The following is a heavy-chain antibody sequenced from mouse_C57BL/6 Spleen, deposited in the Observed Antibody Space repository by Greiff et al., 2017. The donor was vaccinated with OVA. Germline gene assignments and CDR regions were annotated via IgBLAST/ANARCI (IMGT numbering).Heavy chain of an antibody. CDR1: GYSFTGYY. CDR3: ARSRGNYDYAMDY. CDR2: INPSTGGT. V-gene: IGHV1-42*01. Sequence: VQLQQSGPELVKPGASVKISCKASGYSFTGYYMNWVKQSPEKSLEWIGEINPSTGGTTYNQKFKAKATLTVDKSSSTAYMQLKSLTSEDSAVYYCARSRGNYDYAMDYWGQGTSVTVSS. D-gene: IGHD2-1*01. J-gene: IGHJ4*01.